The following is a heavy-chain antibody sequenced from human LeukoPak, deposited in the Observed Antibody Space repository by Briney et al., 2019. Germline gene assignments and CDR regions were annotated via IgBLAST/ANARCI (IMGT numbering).Heavy chain of an antibody. D-gene: IGHD3-10*01. CDR1: GFTFSRYP. CDR2: ISSNGGST. J-gene: IGHJ3*02. CDR3: ARVPGNYAFDI. V-gene: IGHV3-64*04. Sequence: GGSLRLSCSASGFTFSRYPMHCVRQAPGKGLEFVSAISSNGGSTHYADSVKGRFNLSRDNAKNALYLQMNSLSADDTAVYYCARVPGNYAFDIWGQGTMVTVSA.